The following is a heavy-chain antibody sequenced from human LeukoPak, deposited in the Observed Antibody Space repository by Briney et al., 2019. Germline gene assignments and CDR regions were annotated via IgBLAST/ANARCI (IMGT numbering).Heavy chain of an antibody. Sequence: PGGSLRLSCAASGFTFSSYSMNWVRQAPGKGLEWVSSISSSSSYIYYADSVKGRFTISRDNAKNSLYLQMNSLRAEDTAVYYCARVGDFGVPAAIARYYFDYWGQGTLVTVSS. CDR2: ISSSSSYI. CDR1: GFTFSSYS. J-gene: IGHJ4*02. D-gene: IGHD2-2*02. CDR3: ARVGDFGVPAAIARYYFDY. V-gene: IGHV3-21*01.